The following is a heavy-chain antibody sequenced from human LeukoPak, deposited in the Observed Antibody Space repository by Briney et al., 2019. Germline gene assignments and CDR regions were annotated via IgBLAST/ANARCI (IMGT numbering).Heavy chain of an antibody. Sequence: GASVKVSCKASGGTFSSYAISWVRQAPGQGLEWMGRIIPIFGIANYAQKFQGRVTITADKSTSTAYMELSSLRSEDTAVYYCARDGSGNWSDPWGQGTLVTVSS. CDR3: ARDGSGNWSDP. CDR2: IIPIFGIA. CDR1: GGTFSSYA. J-gene: IGHJ5*02. D-gene: IGHD3-10*01. V-gene: IGHV1-69*04.